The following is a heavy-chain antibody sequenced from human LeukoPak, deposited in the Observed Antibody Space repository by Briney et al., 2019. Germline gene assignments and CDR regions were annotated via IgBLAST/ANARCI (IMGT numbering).Heavy chain of an antibody. CDR2: IDWDDDK. CDR1: GFSLSSSGMC. CDR3: ARINYDSRYFDY. V-gene: IGHV2-70*11. Sequence: SGPTLVNPTQTLTLTCTFSGFSLSSSGMCVSWIRQPPGKALEWLARIDWDDDKYYSTSLKTRLTISKDTSKKQVFLTMTNMDPVDTATYYCARINYDSRYFDYWGQGTLVTVSS. D-gene: IGHD3-22*01. J-gene: IGHJ4*02.